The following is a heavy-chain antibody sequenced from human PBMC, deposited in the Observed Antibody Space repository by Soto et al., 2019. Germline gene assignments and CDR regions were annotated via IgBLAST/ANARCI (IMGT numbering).Heavy chain of an antibody. D-gene: IGHD2-15*01. CDR3: ARDSHHSNYYGMDV. CDR1: GGSISSYY. V-gene: IGHV4-59*01. CDR2: IYYSGST. Sequence: SETLSLTCTVSGGSISSYYWSWIRQPPGKGLEWIGYIYYSGSTHYNPSLKSRVTISVDTSKNQFSLKLSSVTAADTGVYYCARDSHHSNYYGMDVWGQGTTVTVSS. J-gene: IGHJ6*02.